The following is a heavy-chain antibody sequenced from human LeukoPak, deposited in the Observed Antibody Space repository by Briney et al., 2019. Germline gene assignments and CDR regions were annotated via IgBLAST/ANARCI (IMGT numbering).Heavy chain of an antibody. J-gene: IGHJ6*02. CDR2: ISGSGGST. Sequence: GSLRLSCAASGFIFSSYAMSWVRQAPGKGLEWVSAISGSGGSTYYADSVKGRFTISRDNSKNTLYLQMNSLRAEDTAVYYCARDLGGATGMDVWGQGTTVTVSS. CDR1: GFIFSSYA. CDR3: ARDLGGATGMDV. V-gene: IGHV3-23*01. D-gene: IGHD1-26*01.